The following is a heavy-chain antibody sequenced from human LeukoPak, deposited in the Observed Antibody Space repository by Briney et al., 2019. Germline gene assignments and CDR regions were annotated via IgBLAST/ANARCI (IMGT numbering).Heavy chain of an antibody. J-gene: IGHJ3*02. CDR1: GYSISSGYY. V-gene: IGHV4-4*07. D-gene: IGHD2-2*01. Sequence: SETLSLTCTVSGYSISSGYYWSWIRQPAGKGLEWIGRIYTSGSTNYNPSLKSRVTMSVDTSKNQFSLKLSSVTAADTAVYYCARSFGDIVVVPAFADAFDIWGQGTMVTVSS. CDR2: IYTSGST. CDR3: ARSFGDIVVVPAFADAFDI.